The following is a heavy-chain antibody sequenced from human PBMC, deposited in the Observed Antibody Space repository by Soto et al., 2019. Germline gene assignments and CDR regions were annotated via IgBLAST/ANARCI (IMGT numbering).Heavy chain of an antibody. CDR3: GRGRSGELVVFY. CDR1: GYTSTGHY. D-gene: IGHD1-7*01. J-gene: IGHJ4*02. CDR2: ISPVTGGA. V-gene: IGHV1-2*02. Sequence: GASVKVSCKASGYTSTGHYIHWVRQAPGQGPEWMGEISPVTGGAKYAQKFQGRVTMTRDTSITTVYMELTNLSPDDTAVYYCGRGRSGELVVFYWGQGTLVTVSS.